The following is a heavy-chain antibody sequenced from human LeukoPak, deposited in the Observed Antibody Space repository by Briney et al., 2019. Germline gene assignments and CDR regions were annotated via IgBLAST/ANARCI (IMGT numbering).Heavy chain of an antibody. J-gene: IGHJ4*02. V-gene: IGHV4-38-2*01. Sequence: KPSETLSLTCAVSGYSFSVAHHWGWLPPPPGRGLEWIGSIYRSGYTYYNPSLQSRVTISIDTSKIQFSLKLSSVTAADTAVYYCARTVAYVDYSFDYWGQGTLVTVSS. D-gene: IGHD4-17*01. CDR3: ARTVAYVDYSFDY. CDR2: IYRSGYT. CDR1: GYSFSVAHH.